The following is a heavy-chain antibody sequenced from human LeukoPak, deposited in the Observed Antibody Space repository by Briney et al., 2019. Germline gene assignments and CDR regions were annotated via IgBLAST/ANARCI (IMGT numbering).Heavy chain of an antibody. CDR3: AGITMVRGASGWFDP. Sequence: GGSLRLSCAASGFTFSSYAMGWVRQAPGKGLEWVSAISGSGGSTYYADSVKGRFTISRDNAKKSLYLQMNSLRAEDTAVYYCAGITMVRGASGWFDPWGQGTLVTVSS. CDR2: ISGSGGST. D-gene: IGHD3-10*01. CDR1: GFTFSSYA. V-gene: IGHV3-23*01. J-gene: IGHJ5*02.